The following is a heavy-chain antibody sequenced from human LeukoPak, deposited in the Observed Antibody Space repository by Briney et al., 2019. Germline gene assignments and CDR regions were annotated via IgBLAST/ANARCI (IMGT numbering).Heavy chain of an antibody. CDR3: AKVRTTMIVAGESALDY. V-gene: IGHV3-23*01. Sequence: GGSLRLSCAASGFTFSSYAMSWVRQAPGKGLKWVSAISGSGGSTYYADSVKGRFTISRDNSKNTLYLQMNSLRAEDTAVYYCAKVRTTMIVAGESALDYWGQGTLVTVSS. D-gene: IGHD3-22*01. J-gene: IGHJ4*02. CDR2: ISGSGGST. CDR1: GFTFSSYA.